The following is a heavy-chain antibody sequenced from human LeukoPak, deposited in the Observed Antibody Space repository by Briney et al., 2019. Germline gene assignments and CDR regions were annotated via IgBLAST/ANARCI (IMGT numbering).Heavy chain of an antibody. CDR2: ISSNGGST. CDR1: GFTFSSYA. Sequence: GGSLRLSCSASGFTFSSYAMHWVRPAPGKGLEYVSAISSNGGSTYYADSVKGRFTISRDNSKNTLYLQMSSLRAEDTAVYYCVRPYCSSTSCYFDYWGQGTLVTVSS. J-gene: IGHJ4*02. CDR3: VRPYCSSTSCYFDY. D-gene: IGHD2-2*01. V-gene: IGHV3-64D*09.